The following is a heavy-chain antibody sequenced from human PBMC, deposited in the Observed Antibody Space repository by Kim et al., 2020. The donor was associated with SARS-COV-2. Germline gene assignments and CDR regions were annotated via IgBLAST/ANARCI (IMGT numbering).Heavy chain of an antibody. CDR1: GFTFSDYY. V-gene: IGHV3-11*01. J-gene: IGHJ4*02. D-gene: IGHD3-3*01. CDR2: ISSSGSTI. Sequence: GGSLRLSCAASGFTFSDYYMSWIRQAPGKGLEWVSYISSSGSTIYYADSVKGRFTIARDNAKNSLYLQMNSLRAEDTAVYYCARVQGRTMFGVVISSSFDYWGQGTLVTVSS. CDR3: ARVQGRTMFGVVISSSFDY.